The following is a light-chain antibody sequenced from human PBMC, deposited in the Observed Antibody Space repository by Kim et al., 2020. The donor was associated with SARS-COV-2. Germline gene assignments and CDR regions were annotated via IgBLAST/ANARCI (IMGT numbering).Light chain of an antibody. CDR2: GAS. CDR1: QDIRND. Sequence: PSIGDRSTITCRASQDIRNDLGWYQQNPGRAPKRLSYGASSLQSGVPSRFSGSGSGTEFTLTISSLKPEDFATYFCLQHNTYPLTYGHGTRLEI. J-gene: IGKJ5*01. V-gene: IGKV1-17*01. CDR3: LQHNTYPLT.